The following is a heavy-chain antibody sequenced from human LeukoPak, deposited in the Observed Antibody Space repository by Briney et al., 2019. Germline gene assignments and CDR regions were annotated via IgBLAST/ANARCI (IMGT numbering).Heavy chain of an antibody. CDR2: IYSGGRT. D-gene: IGHD6-13*01. V-gene: IGHV3-66*01. Sequence: GGSLRLSCAASGFTVSSNYMSWVRQAPGKGLEWVSVIYSGGRTYYAESVKGRFTISRDNSKNALYLQMNSLRAEDTAVYYCARSVSSSWYHFDYWGQGTLVTVSS. CDR1: GFTVSSNY. CDR3: ARSVSSSWYHFDY. J-gene: IGHJ4*02.